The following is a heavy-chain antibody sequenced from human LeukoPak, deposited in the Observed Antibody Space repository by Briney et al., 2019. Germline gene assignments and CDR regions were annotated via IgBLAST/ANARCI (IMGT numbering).Heavy chain of an antibody. J-gene: IGHJ4*02. D-gene: IGHD3-10*01. CDR3: ARDTLSGSHDFDY. CDR2: ISYDGGNK. Sequence: SLRLSCAASGFTFNTYAMHWVRQAPGKGLEWVAVISYDGGNKYYADSVKGRFTISRDNSQNTLYLQMNSLRAEDTAVYYCARDTLSGSHDFDYWGQGTLVTVSS. CDR1: GFTFNTYA. V-gene: IGHV3-30-3*01.